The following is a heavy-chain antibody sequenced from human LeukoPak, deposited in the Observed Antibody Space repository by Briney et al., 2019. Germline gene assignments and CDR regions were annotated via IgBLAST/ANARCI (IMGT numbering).Heavy chain of an antibody. V-gene: IGHV3-21*01. D-gene: IGHD3-10*01. CDR1: GFTFSSYS. Sequence: PGGSLRLSCAASGFTFSSYSMNWVRQAPGKGLEWVSSISSSSSYIYYADSVKSRFTISRDNAKTSLYLQMNSLRAEDTAVYYCARARDYYGSGSYYNIDYWGQGTLVTVSS. CDR2: ISSSSSYI. J-gene: IGHJ4*02. CDR3: ARARDYYGSGSYYNIDY.